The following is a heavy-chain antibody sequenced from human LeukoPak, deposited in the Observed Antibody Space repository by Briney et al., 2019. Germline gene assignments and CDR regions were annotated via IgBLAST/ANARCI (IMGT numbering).Heavy chain of an antibody. CDR3: AKDRDYPYLSIAVAGTWLDP. J-gene: IGHJ5*02. CDR1: GFTFSSYA. CDR2: ISYDGSNK. V-gene: IGHV3-30*04. D-gene: IGHD6-19*01. Sequence: GGSLRLSCAASGFTFSSYAMHWVRQAPGKGLEWVAVISYDGSNKYYEDSVKGRFTISRDNSKNTLYLQMNSLRAEDTAVYYCAKDRDYPYLSIAVAGTWLDPWGQGTLVTVSS.